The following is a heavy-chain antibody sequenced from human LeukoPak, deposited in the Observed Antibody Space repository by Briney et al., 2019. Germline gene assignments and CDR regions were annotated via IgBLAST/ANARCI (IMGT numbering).Heavy chain of an antibody. V-gene: IGHV1-18*01. CDR2: ISAYNGNT. Sequence: ASVEVSCKASGYTFTSYGISWVRQAPGQGLEWMGWISAYNGNTNYAQKLQGRVTMTTDTSTSTAYMELRSLRSDDTAVYYCARSGYDLKDYYYGMDVWGQGTTVTVSS. CDR3: ARSGYDLKDYYYGMDV. CDR1: GYTFTSYG. D-gene: IGHD5-12*01. J-gene: IGHJ6*02.